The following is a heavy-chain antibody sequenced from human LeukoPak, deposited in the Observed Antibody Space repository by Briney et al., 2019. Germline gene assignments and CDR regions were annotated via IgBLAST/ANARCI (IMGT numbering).Heavy chain of an antibody. CDR3: ARPNRMAVTDTTDYYYYYDMDV. J-gene: IGHJ6*02. D-gene: IGHD5-24*01. CDR2: IYTGGST. CDR1: GFTVSSNY. Sequence: GGSLRLSCAASGFTVSSNYMSWVRQAPGKGLELVSIIYTGGSTYYAASVKGRCTITRNNSKNTLLLQMNTLRAEDTAVYYCARPNRMAVTDTTDYYYYYDMDVWGQGTTVTVSS. V-gene: IGHV3-66*04.